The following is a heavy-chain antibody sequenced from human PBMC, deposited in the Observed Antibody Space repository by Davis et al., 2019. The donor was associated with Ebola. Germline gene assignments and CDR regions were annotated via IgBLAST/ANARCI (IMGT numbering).Heavy chain of an antibody. CDR1: GFSFSTHW. V-gene: IGHV3-7*03. Sequence: GESLKISCAASGFSFSTHWMSWVRQAPGKGLEWVANIKPDGSFRDYLGAVRGRFIISRDNAKNSLDLQMNTLRAEDTAVYFCAKHGTPTAIGGQGTLVTVSS. D-gene: IGHD2-2*01. CDR2: IKPDGSFR. J-gene: IGHJ4*02. CDR3: AKHGTPTAI.